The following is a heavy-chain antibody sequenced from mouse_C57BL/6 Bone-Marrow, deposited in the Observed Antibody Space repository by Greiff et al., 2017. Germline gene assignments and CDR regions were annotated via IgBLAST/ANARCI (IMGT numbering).Heavy chain of an antibody. J-gene: IGHJ3*01. V-gene: IGHV1-19*01. CDR2: INPYNGGT. CDR3: ATDFPLFAY. Sequence: VQLQQSGPVLVKPGASVKMSCKASGYTFTDYYMNWVKQSHGKSLEWIGVINPYNGGTSYNQKFKGKATLTVDKSSSTAYMELNSLTSEDSAVCYCATDFPLFAYWGQGTLVTVSA. CDR1: GYTFTDYY.